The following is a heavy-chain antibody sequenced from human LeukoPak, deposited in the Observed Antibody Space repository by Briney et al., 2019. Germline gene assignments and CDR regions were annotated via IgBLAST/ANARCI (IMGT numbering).Heavy chain of an antibody. J-gene: IGHJ4*02. CDR3: ARGVLYSSGRFDY. V-gene: IGHV1-69*04. Sequence: GASVKVSCKASGGTFSSYAISWVRQAPGQGLEWMGRIIPILGIANYAQKFQGRVTITADKSTSTAYMELSSLRSEDTAVYYCARGVLYSSGRFDYWGQGTLVTVSS. CDR1: GGTFSSYA. D-gene: IGHD6-19*01. CDR2: IIPILGIA.